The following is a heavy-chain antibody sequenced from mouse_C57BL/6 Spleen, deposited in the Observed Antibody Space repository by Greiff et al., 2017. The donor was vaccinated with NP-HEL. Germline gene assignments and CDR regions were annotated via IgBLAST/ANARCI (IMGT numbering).Heavy chain of an antibody. CDR1: GYTFTSYW. D-gene: IGHD1-1*01. V-gene: IGHV1-52*01. Sequence: QVQLQQPGAELVRPGSSVKLSCKASGYTFTSYWMHWVKQRPIQGLEWIGNIDPSDSETHYNQKFKDKATLTVDKSSSTAYMQLSSLTTEDSAVYYCARGRNYGSSLPWYFDVWGTGTTVTVSS. CDR2: IDPSDSET. CDR3: ARGRNYGSSLPWYFDV. J-gene: IGHJ1*03.